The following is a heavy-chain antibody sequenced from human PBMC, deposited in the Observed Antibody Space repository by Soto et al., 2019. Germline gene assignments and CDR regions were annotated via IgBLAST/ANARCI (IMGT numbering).Heavy chain of an antibody. J-gene: IGHJ6*02. CDR2: IYPGDSDT. CDR1: GYSFTSYW. D-gene: IGHD1-26*01. CDR3: ARRGELPDYYYYYGMDG. V-gene: IGHV5-51*01. Sequence: GESLKISCKGSGYSFTSYWIGWVRQMPGKGLEWMGIIYPGDSDTRYSPSFQGQVTISADKSISTAYLQWSSLKASDTAMYYCARRGELPDYYYYYGMDGWGQGTTVTVSS.